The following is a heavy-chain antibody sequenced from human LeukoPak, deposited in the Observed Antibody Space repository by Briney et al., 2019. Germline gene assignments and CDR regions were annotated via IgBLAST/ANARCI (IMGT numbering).Heavy chain of an antibody. V-gene: IGHV1-46*01. CDR1: GYTFTSNY. Sequence: ASVKVSCKASGYTFTSNYTHWVRQAPGQGLEWMGMIYPRDGSTSYAQKFQGRVTVTRDTSTSTVHMELSGLRSEDTAVYHCARDQEGFDYWGREPWSPSPQ. CDR2: IYPRDGST. J-gene: IGHJ4*02. CDR3: ARDQEGFDY.